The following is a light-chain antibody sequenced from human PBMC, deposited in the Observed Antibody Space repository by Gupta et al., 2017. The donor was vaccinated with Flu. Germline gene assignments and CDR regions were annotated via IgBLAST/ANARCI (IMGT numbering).Light chain of an antibody. CDR2: KAS. CDR1: QSISSW. J-gene: IGKJ2*01. Sequence: DIQMTQSPFTLSASVGDRVTITCRASQSISSWLAWYQQKPGKAPKLLIYKASSLESGVPSRFSGSGSGTEFTLTISSLQPDDFATYYCQQYNSYLYTFGQGTKL. CDR3: QQYNSYLYT. V-gene: IGKV1-5*03.